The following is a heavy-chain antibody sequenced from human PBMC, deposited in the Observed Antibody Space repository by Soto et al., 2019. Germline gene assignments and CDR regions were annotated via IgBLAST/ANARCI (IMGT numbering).Heavy chain of an antibody. J-gene: IGHJ5*02. CDR2: VNADNGNT. Sequence: QVHLVQSGAEVKKPGASVSLSCKTSGYTFSSYSINWVRQAPGQRLEWMGWVNADNGNTKYSKKLQGRATITRDPSRSTCYMELRSLRSEDTAVYVCARVFCSASSPTDAWLAPWGQGTLVTVSS. CDR1: GYTFSSYS. CDR3: ARVFCSASSPTDAWLAP. V-gene: IGHV1-3*01. D-gene: IGHD2-15*01.